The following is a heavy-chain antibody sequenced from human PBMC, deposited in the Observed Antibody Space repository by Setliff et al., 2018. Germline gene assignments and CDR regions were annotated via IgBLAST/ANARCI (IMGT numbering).Heavy chain of an antibody. CDR1: GGSLRSNF. Sequence: PSETLSLTCTVSGGSLRSNFWGWIRQPPGEGLEWIGSTYYSGDTSYNPSLKSRVTMSVDMSRNQFSLKLSSVTAADTAVYYCARERGVVVSSVEYYYYMDVWGKGTTVTVSS. CDR2: TYYSGDT. D-gene: IGHD3-3*01. V-gene: IGHV4-39*02. J-gene: IGHJ6*03. CDR3: ARERGVVVSSVEYYYYMDV.